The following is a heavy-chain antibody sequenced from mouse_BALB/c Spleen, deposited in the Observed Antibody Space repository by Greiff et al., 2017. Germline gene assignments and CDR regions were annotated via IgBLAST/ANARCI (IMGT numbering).Heavy chain of an antibody. CDR3: ARAFGTYYYAMDY. CDR2: IYPGSGNT. Sequence: QVQLKQSGAELARPGASVKLSCKASGYTFTDYYINWVKQRTGQGLEWIGEIYPGSGNTYYNEKFKGKATLTADKSSSTAYMQLSSLTSEDSAVYFCARAFGTYYYAMDYWGQGTSVTVSS. V-gene: IGHV1-77*01. J-gene: IGHJ4*01. CDR1: GYTFTDYY. D-gene: IGHD3-3*01.